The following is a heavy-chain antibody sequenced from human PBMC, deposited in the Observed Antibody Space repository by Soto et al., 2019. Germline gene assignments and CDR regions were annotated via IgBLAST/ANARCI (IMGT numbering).Heavy chain of an antibody. CDR3: ARDRYCSGSSCWPGDAFDI. CDR1: GVSIRSINYY. CDR2: IYYSGST. J-gene: IGHJ3*02. Sequence: QVPLQESGPGLVKPSQTLSLTCTVSGVSIRSINYYWSWIRQHPGKGLEWIGYIYYSGSTYYNPSLKSRVTISMDTSKNQFSLKLTSVTAADSAVYYCARDRYCSGSSCWPGDAFDIWGQGTMVTVSS. V-gene: IGHV4-31*03. D-gene: IGHD2-15*01.